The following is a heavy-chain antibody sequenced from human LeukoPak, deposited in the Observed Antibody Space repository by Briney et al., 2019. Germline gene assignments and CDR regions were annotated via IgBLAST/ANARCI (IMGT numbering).Heavy chain of an antibody. Sequence: GGSLRLSCAASGFTFRNYAISWVRQAPGKGLEWVSSISDNGLSTSYARSVKGRSTISRDDAKNTVYLQMNSLRAEDTAFYYCARNLTGYHQRLDYWGQGTLVTVSS. CDR2: ISDNGLST. V-gene: IGHV3-23*01. CDR3: ARNLTGYHQRLDY. J-gene: IGHJ4*02. CDR1: GFTFRNYA. D-gene: IGHD3-9*01.